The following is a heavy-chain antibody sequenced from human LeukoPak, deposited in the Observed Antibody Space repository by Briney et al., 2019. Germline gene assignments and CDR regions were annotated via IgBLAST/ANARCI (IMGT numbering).Heavy chain of an antibody. CDR3: ARDKRLVGATGVGDC. V-gene: IGHV3-7*01. CDR1: GFTFSSYW. CDR2: IKRDGSEK. J-gene: IGHJ4*02. Sequence: PGGSLRLSCAASGFTFSSYWMSWVRQAPGRGLEWVANIKRDGSEKNYVDSVKGRFTISRDNAKNSLYLQMNSLRAEDTAMYYCARDKRLVGATGVGDCWGQGTLVTVSS. D-gene: IGHD1-26*01.